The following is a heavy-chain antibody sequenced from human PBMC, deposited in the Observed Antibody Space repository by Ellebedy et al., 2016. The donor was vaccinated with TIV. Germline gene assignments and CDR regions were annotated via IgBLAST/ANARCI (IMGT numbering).Heavy chain of an antibody. CDR3: ARGLDFCDGRTCYPYYLDS. CDR1: GFTFTSYN. CDR2: ISFSSTYI. J-gene: IGHJ4*02. V-gene: IGHV3-21*01. D-gene: IGHD2-15*01. Sequence: PGGSPRLSCAASGFTFTSYNMNWVRQAPGKGLEWVSSISFSSTYISYADSVKGRFTISRDNAKNSLFLQMNRLRADDTAVYYCARGLDFCDGRTCYPYYLDSWGQGILVTVSS.